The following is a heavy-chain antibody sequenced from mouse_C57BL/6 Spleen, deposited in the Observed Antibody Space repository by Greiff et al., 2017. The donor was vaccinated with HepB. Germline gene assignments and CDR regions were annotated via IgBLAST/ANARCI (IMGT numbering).Heavy chain of an antibody. CDR1: GYAFSSSW. D-gene: IGHD2-3*01. Sequence: VKLMESGPELVKPGASVKISCKASGYAFSSSWMNWVKQRPGKGLEWIGRIYPGDGDTNYNGKFKGQATLTADKSSSTAYMQLSSLTSEDSAVYFCARWLLLMDYWGQGTSVTVSS. J-gene: IGHJ4*01. CDR2: IYPGDGDT. V-gene: IGHV1-82*01. CDR3: ARWLLLMDY.